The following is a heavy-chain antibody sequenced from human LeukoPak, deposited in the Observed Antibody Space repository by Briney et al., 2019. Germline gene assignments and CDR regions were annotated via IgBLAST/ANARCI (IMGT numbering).Heavy chain of an antibody. CDR2: ISSSGST. V-gene: IGHV4-39*07. D-gene: IGHD2-8*01. CDR1: GGSITSSKYF. J-gene: IGHJ4*02. Sequence: SETLSLTCAVSGGSITSSKYFWGWIRQPPGKELELIGIISSSGSTDYNPFLKSRVTISTDTSKNQFSLKLTSVTAADTAVYYCAGLGVMVLVYQFEYWGRGTPVTVSS. CDR3: AGLGVMVLVYQFEY.